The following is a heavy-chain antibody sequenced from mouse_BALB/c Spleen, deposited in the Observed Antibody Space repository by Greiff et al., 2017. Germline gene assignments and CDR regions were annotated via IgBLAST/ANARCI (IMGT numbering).Heavy chain of an antibody. CDR2: ILPGSGST. D-gene: IGHD1-1*01. J-gene: IGHJ3*01. V-gene: IGHV1-9*01. CDR3: ARRYQTRGFAY. Sequence: LQESGASVKISCKATGYTFSSYWIEWVKQRPGHGLEWIGEILPGSGSTNYNEKFKGKATFTADTSSNTAYMQLSSLTSEDSAVYYCARRYQTRGFAYWGQGTLVTVSA. CDR1: GYTFSSYW.